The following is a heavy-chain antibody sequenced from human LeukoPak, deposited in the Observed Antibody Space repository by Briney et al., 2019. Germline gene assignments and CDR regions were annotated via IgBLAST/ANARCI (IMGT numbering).Heavy chain of an antibody. D-gene: IGHD6-19*01. Sequence: GESLRLSCAVSGFTLSNYAMSWVRQAPGKVLEWVSAIRGSDGRTYYADSVRRRFTICRDNSKNTLYLQMNTLRAEDTAVYYCAKDPLTSDQGSGWYASRAPSGHWGQGTLVTVSS. V-gene: IGHV3-23*01. CDR1: GFTLSNYA. CDR3: AKDPLTSDQGSGWYASRAPSGH. CDR2: IRGSDGRT. J-gene: IGHJ4*02.